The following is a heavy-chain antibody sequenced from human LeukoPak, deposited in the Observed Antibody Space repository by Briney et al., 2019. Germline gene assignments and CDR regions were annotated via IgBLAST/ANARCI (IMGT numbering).Heavy chain of an antibody. J-gene: IGHJ4*02. Sequence: GGSLRLSCAASGFSFSSYGMHWVRQAPGKGLEWVAVISYDGSNKYYADSVKGRFTISRDNSKNTLYLQMNSLRAEDTAVYYCAKDRVGASCDYWGQGTLVTVSS. D-gene: IGHD1-26*01. CDR3: AKDRVGASCDY. CDR1: GFSFSSYG. V-gene: IGHV3-30*18. CDR2: ISYDGSNK.